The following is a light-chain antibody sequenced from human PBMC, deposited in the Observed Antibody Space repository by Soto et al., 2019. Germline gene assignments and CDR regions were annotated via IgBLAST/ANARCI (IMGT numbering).Light chain of an antibody. CDR3: QQRISWPQT. CDR2: DTS. Sequence: EIVLTQSPATLSLSPGERATLSCRASQSVSSFLAWYQQKPGQAPRLLIYDTSKRATGIPARFSGSGSATDFTLTISSLEPEDFAVYFCQQRISWPQTFGQGTKVDIK. CDR1: QSVSSF. V-gene: IGKV3-11*01. J-gene: IGKJ1*01.